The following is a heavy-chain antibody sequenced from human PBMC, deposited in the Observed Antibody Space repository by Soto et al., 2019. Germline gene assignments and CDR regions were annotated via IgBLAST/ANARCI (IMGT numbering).Heavy chain of an antibody. CDR3: ARDHKWDGMDV. J-gene: IGHJ6*04. CDR1: GGSFSSDSFI. Sequence: PSETLSLTCSVSGGSFSSDSFIWSWVRQFPGKGLEWIGYINYSGTTYYNPSLRSRITMSVDTSKNQFSLNLSSVTDADTAVYYCARDHKWDGMDVWGKGTTVTVSS. D-gene: IGHD1-26*01. CDR2: INYSGTT. V-gene: IGHV4-31*03.